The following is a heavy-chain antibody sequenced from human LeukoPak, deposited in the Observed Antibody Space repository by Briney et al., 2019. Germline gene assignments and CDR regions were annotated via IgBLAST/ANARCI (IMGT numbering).Heavy chain of an antibody. CDR2: IHYDGST. V-gene: IGHV4-39*06. J-gene: IGHJ4*02. Sequence: PSETLSLTCTVSGGSLRSSTYYWAWIRQPPGKGLEWLGSIHYDGSTFDNPALKSRVTMSVDTSRNHFPLKMTSVTAADTAVYYCARDNRSLLDSWGQGILVTVSS. CDR3: ARDNRSLLDS. CDR1: GGSLRSSTYY. D-gene: IGHD3-16*02.